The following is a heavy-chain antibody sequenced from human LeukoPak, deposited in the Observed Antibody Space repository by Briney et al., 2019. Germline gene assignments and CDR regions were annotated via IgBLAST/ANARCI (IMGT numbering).Heavy chain of an antibody. D-gene: IGHD3-22*01. Sequence: GGSLRLSCAASGFTFSSYSMNWVRQAPGKGLEWVSSISSSSSYIYYADSVKGRFTISRDNAKNSLYLRMNSLRAEDTAVYYCARVHDSSGYYYGYWGQGTLVTVSS. J-gene: IGHJ4*02. CDR2: ISSSSSYI. CDR3: ARVHDSSGYYYGY. V-gene: IGHV3-21*01. CDR1: GFTFSSYS.